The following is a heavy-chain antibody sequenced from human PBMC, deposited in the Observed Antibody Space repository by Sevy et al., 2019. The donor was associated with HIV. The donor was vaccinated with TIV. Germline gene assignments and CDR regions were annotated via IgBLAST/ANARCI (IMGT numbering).Heavy chain of an antibody. J-gene: IGHJ4*02. Sequence: GGSLRLSCAASGFTFSSYGMHWVRQAPGKGLEWVAVISYNGSNKYYADSVKGRFNISRDNSKNTLYLQMNSLRAEDTAVYYCAKTSTLYDFWSGHVDYWGQGTLVTVSS. CDR3: AKTSTLYDFWSGHVDY. CDR1: GFTFSSYG. CDR2: ISYNGSNK. V-gene: IGHV3-30*18. D-gene: IGHD3-3*01.